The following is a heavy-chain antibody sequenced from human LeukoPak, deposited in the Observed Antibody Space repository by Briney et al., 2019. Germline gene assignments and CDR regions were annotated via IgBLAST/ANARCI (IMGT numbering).Heavy chain of an antibody. Sequence: PGGSLRLSCAASGFTFSDYYMNWIRQAPGKGLEWVSAISGSGGSTYYADSVKGRFTISRDNSKNTLYLQMNSLRAEDTAVYYCAKEGMDYSKFCDYWGQGTLVTVSS. D-gene: IGHD4-11*01. CDR2: ISGSGGST. CDR1: GFTFSDYY. J-gene: IGHJ4*02. CDR3: AKEGMDYSKFCDY. V-gene: IGHV3-23*01.